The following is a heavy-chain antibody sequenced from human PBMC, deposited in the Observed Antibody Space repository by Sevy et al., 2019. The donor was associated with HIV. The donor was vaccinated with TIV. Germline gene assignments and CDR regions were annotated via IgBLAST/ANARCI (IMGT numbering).Heavy chain of an antibody. J-gene: IGHJ4*02. CDR1: GFTFSANW. CDR2: IKADGSDK. Sequence: WGSLRLPCAASGFTFSANWMNWVRQAPGKGLEWVANIKADGSDKHYVDSVEGRFTISRDNAKNLLFLQMNSLRVEDTAVYYCAHETFGRFESWGQGTLVTVSS. CDR3: AHETFGRFES. D-gene: IGHD3-16*01. V-gene: IGHV3-7*01.